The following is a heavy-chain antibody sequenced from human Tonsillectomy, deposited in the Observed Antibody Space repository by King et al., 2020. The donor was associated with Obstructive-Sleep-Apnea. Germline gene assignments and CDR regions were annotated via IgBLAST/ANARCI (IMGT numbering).Heavy chain of an antibody. CDR2: INEKGSEE. J-gene: IGHJ4*02. D-gene: IGHD5-12*01. CDR1: GFTFCYYW. CDR3: ARAGNVATVDY. V-gene: IGHV3-7*03. Sequence: VQLVESGGGLVQPGGSLRLSCTASGFTFCYYWMSLVRQAPGTGLGWVANINEKGSEEFFVDSLEGRFTISRENARNSLFLQLNSLGGDDTAVYYCARAGNVATVDYWGQGTLVTVSS.